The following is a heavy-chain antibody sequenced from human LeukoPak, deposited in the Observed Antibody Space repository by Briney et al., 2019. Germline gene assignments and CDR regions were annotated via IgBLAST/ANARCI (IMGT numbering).Heavy chain of an antibody. CDR3: ARDRRYYYDSSGSRYGMDV. D-gene: IGHD3-22*01. Sequence: PSETLSLTCTVSGGSISCYYWSWIRQPPGKGLVWIGYIYYSGSTNYNPSLKSRVTISVDTSKNQFSLKLSSVTAADTAVYYCARDRRYYYDSSGSRYGMDVWGQGTTVTVSS. V-gene: IGHV4-59*01. CDR2: IYYSGST. J-gene: IGHJ6*02. CDR1: GGSISCYY.